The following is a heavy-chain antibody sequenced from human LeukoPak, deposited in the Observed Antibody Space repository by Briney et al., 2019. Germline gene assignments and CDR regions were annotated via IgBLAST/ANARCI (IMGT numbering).Heavy chain of an antibody. CDR3: VRESPSYYDTSGYYYFDY. J-gene: IGHJ4*02. Sequence: PGGSLRLSCTTSGFNFRDFSMSWFRQGPGKGPEWVGFVRSEAYGGTPDYAAPVRGRFTISRDDFKHIIYLRMDSLRPEDTAVYYCVRESPSYYDTSGYYYFDYWGQGALVTVSS. D-gene: IGHD3-22*01. CDR2: VRSEAYGGTP. V-gene: IGHV3-49*03. CDR1: GFNFRDFS.